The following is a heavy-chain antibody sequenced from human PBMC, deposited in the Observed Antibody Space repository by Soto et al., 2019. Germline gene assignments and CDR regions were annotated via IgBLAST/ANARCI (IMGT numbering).Heavy chain of an antibody. CDR1: GDSIGNSH. D-gene: IGHD1-1*01. CDR3: ARHHPRTLAELGNPFDF. CDR2: TFSRGSA. V-gene: IGHV4-4*09. Sequence: PSETLSLTCTVSGDSIGNSHWSWIRQPPGKGLEWIGLTFSRGSATYNPSLKSRVTISVDTSKNQLSLKLTSVTAADTAVYFCARHHPRTLAELGNPFDFWGKGTLVTVSS. J-gene: IGHJ4*02.